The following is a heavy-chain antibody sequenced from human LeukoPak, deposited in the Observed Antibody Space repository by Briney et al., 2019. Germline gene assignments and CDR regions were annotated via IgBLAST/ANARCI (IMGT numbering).Heavy chain of an antibody. CDR3: ARQRKNYYGSGSYHFRGWFDP. J-gene: IGHJ5*02. CDR1: GGSFSGYY. Sequence: SETPSLTCAVYGGSFSGYYWSWIRQPPGKGLEWIGEINHSGSTNYNPSLKSRVTISVDTSKNQFSLKLSSVTAADTAVYYCARQRKNYYGSGSYHFRGWFDPWGQGTLVTVSS. CDR2: INHSGST. V-gene: IGHV4-34*01. D-gene: IGHD3-10*01.